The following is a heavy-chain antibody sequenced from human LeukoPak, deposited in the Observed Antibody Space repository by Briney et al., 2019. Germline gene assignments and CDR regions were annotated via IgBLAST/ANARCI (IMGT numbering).Heavy chain of an antibody. CDR1: GGSISSYY. V-gene: IGHV4-59*06. J-gene: IGHJ5*02. CDR2: IYYSGST. D-gene: IGHD5-18*01. CDR3: ARGGRLQLQYNWFDP. Sequence: PSETLSLTCTVSGGSISSYYWSWIRQHPGKGLEWIGHIYYSGSTYYNPSLKSRGIISVETSKNQFSLKLSSVTAADTAVYYCARGGRLQLQYNWFDPWGQGTLVTVSS.